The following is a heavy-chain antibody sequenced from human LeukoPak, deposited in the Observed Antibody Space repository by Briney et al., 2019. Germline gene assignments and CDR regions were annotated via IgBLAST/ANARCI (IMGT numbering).Heavy chain of an antibody. J-gene: IGHJ4*02. V-gene: IGHV3-23*01. CDR3: ARCGGDCRLALDY. D-gene: IGHD2-21*02. CDR1: GFTFSSYA. CDR2: ISGSGGST. Sequence: AGGSLRLSCAASGFTFSSYAMSWVRQAPGKGLEWVSAISGSGGSTYYADSVKGGFTISRDNSKNTLYLQMNSLRAEDTAVYYCARCGGDCRLALDYWGQGTLVTVSS.